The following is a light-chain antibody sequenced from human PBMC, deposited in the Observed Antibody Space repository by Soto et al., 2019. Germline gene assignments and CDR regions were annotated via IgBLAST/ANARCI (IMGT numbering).Light chain of an antibody. J-gene: IGKJ4*01. V-gene: IGKV1-39*01. CDR2: AAS. CDR1: QSITSY. Sequence: DIQMTQSPSSLSASVGDRVTITCRASQSITSYLNWYQQKPGKAPKVLIYAASNLQSGDPSRFSGSGSGTDFALTISSLQPEDFASYYCQQSHSLPRTCGGGTKVEVK. CDR3: QQSHSLPRT.